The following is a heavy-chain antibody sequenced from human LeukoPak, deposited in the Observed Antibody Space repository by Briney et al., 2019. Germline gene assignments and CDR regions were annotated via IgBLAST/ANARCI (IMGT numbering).Heavy chain of an antibody. V-gene: IGHV1-18*01. J-gene: IGHJ6*02. CDR1: GYTFTSYG. CDR2: ISAYNGNT. CDR3: ARDHYDILTGWPYYYYGMDV. Sequence: GASVKVSCKASGYTFTSYGISWVRQAPGQGLEWMGWISAYNGNTNYAQKLQGRVTMTTDTSTSTAYIELRSLRSDDTAVYYCARDHYDILTGWPYYYYGMDVWGQGTTVTVSS. D-gene: IGHD3-9*01.